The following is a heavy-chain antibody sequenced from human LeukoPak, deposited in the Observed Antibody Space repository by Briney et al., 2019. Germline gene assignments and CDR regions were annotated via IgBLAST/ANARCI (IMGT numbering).Heavy chain of an antibody. CDR3: ARDPIGIYDFDH. J-gene: IGHJ4*02. Sequence: GGSLRLSCAASGFTFSSYSMNWVRQAPGKGLEWVSYIDGTGTDIYYADSVKGRFTISRDNAKNSLYLQINSLRDEDTAVYFCARDPIGIYDFDHWGQGTLVTVSS. CDR1: GFTFSSYS. D-gene: IGHD5/OR15-5a*01. CDR2: IDGTGTDI. V-gene: IGHV3-48*02.